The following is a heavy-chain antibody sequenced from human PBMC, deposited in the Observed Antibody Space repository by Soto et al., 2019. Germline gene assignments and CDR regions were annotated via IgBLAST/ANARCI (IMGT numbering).Heavy chain of an antibody. Sequence: GESLKISCKGSGYTFPSYWVGWVRQMPGKGLEWMGIIYPGDSDTRYSPSFQGQVTISADKSITTAYLQWNSLKASDTAMYYCARLRGCSKGICYGLDYWGQGTLVTVSS. V-gene: IGHV5-51*01. J-gene: IGHJ4*02. CDR2: IYPGDSDT. D-gene: IGHD2-8*01. CDR1: GYTFPSYW. CDR3: ARLRGCSKGICYGLDY.